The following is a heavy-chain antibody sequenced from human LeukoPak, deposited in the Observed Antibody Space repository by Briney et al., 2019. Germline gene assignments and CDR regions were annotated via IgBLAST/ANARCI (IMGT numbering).Heavy chain of an antibody. J-gene: IGHJ4*02. Sequence: WASVKVSCKVSGHTLSKLSMHWVRQAPGQGLEWVGWINHNNGGTNYAQKFQGRVTMTRDTSISTAYMELSRLRSDDTAVYYCARANDYGFSYWGQGTLVTVSS. CDR2: INHNNGGT. CDR1: GHTLSKLS. D-gene: IGHD4-17*01. CDR3: ARANDYGFSY. V-gene: IGHV1-2*02.